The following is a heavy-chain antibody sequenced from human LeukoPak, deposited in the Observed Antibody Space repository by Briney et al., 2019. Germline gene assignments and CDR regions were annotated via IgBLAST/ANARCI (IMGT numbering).Heavy chain of an antibody. CDR1: GGSISSRRYC. Sequence: SETLSLTCTVSGGSISSRRYCWGWIRQPPGKGLESIGSIYYSGSSYNNPSLKSRGTISVDTSKNQFSLKLSSVTAADTAVYYCVREGQLANYNWFDPWGQGTLVTVSS. CDR3: VREGQLANYNWFDP. V-gene: IGHV4-39*07. CDR2: IYYSGSS. J-gene: IGHJ5*02. D-gene: IGHD6-6*01.